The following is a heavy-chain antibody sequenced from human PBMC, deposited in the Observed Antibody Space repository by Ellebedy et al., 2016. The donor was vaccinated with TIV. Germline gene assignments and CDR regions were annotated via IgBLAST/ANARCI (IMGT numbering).Heavy chain of an antibody. J-gene: IGHJ4*02. CDR3: ARDHGY. V-gene: IGHV3-7*01. Sequence: GESLKISCAASGFTFSSYWMSWVRQAPGKGLEWVANIKHDGSEKYYVDSVKGRFTIPRDNAKNSLYLQMNSLRDEDTAVYYCARDHGYWGQGTLVTVSS. CDR2: IKHDGSEK. CDR1: GFTFSSYW.